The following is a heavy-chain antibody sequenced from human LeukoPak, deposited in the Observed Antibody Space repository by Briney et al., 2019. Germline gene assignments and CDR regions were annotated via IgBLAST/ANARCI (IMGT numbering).Heavy chain of an antibody. D-gene: IGHD5-24*01. CDR2: IYPGDSDT. CDR3: ARPQDGYNPLLDY. J-gene: IGHJ4*02. CDR1: GCSFTSYW. Sequence: GESLKISCKASGCSFTSYWIGWVRQMPGKGPEWMGIIYPGDSDTRYSPSFQGQVTISADKSISTAYLQWSSLKASDTAMYYCARPQDGYNPLLDYWGQGTLVTVSS. V-gene: IGHV5-51*01.